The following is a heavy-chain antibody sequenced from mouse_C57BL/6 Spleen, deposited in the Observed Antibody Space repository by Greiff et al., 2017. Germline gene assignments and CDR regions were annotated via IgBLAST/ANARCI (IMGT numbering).Heavy chain of an antibody. CDR3: ARAAVTVFYY. CDR1: GYAFTNYL. Sequence: QVQLQQSGAELVRPGTSVKVSCKASGYAFTNYLIEWVKQRPGQGLEWIGVINPGSGGTNYNEKFKGKATLTADKSSSTAYMQLSSLTSEDSAVYFCARAAVTVFYYWGQGTTLTVSS. J-gene: IGHJ2*01. CDR2: INPGSGGT. D-gene: IGHD2-1*01. V-gene: IGHV1-54*01.